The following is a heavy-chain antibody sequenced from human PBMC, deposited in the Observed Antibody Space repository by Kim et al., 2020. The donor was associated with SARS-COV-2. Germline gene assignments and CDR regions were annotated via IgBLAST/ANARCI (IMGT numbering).Heavy chain of an antibody. V-gene: IGHV4-4*07. Sequence: SETLSLTCTVSGGSISSYYWSWIRQPAGKGLEWIGRIYTSGSTNYNPSLKSRVTMSVDTSKNQFSLKLSSVTAADTAVYYCARVRYYYDSSGFHSYYYYMDVWGKGTTVTVSS. CDR3: ARVRYYYDSSGFHSYYYYMDV. D-gene: IGHD3-22*01. J-gene: IGHJ6*03. CDR1: GGSISSYY. CDR2: IYTSGST.